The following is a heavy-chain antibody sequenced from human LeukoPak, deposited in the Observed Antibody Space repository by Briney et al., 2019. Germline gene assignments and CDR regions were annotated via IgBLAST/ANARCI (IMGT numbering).Heavy chain of an antibody. D-gene: IGHD2-2*01. V-gene: IGHV3-66*01. J-gene: IGHJ4*02. CDR2: IYSGGST. CDR3: ARGVVVPAAFDY. CDR1: GFTVSSNY. Sequence: GGSLRLSCAASGFTVSSNYMSWVRQAPGKGLEWVSVIYSGGSTYYADSVKGRFTISRDKSKNTLYLQMNSLRAEDTAVYYCARGVVVPAAFDYWGQGTLVTVSS.